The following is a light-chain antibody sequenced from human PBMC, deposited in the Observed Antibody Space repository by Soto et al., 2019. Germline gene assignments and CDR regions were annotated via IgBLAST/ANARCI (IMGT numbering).Light chain of an antibody. CDR3: QQYSNWPPIT. V-gene: IGKV3-15*01. Sequence: IVMTQSPGTRSLSLGERATLSFMASQSVSIHLAWYQQKPGQAPRLLIYDTSTRATGIPARFSGSGSGTEFTLTISSLQSEDFAVYYCQQYSNWPPITFGQGTRLEIK. CDR1: QSVSIH. CDR2: DTS. J-gene: IGKJ5*01.